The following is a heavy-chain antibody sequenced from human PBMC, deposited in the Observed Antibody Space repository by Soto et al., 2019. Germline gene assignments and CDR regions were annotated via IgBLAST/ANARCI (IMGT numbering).Heavy chain of an antibody. Sequence: VGSLRLSCAFSVFNVMSYWMSCVRQAPGKGLEWVASIKEDGSEIYYLHSVRGRFSISRDSAGNALHLTMNYLSAEDTGVYFCARDIRFDYVNWGQGTLVTVSS. CDR3: ARDIRFDYVN. CDR2: IKEDGSEI. V-gene: IGHV3-7*01. J-gene: IGHJ4*02. CDR1: VFNVMSYW. D-gene: IGHD3-16*01.